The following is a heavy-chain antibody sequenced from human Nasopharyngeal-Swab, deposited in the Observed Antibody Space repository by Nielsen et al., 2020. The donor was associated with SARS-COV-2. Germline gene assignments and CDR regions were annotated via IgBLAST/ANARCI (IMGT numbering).Heavy chain of an antibody. J-gene: IGHJ5*02. V-gene: IGHV4-34*01. CDR3: ARDLIVVVPAAMDVHWFDP. CDR1: GGTLNGFH. CDR2: INDRGSG. D-gene: IGHD2-2*01. Sequence: SETLSLTCVVFGGTLNGFHWKWIRQTPGKGLEWIGEINDRGSGNYNPSLRSRVTISAGTSNIQFSLKLNSVTAADTAVYYCARDLIVVVPAAMDVHWFDPWGQGTLVTVSS.